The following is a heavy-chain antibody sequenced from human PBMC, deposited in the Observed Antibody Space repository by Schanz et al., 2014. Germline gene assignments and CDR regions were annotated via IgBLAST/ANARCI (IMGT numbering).Heavy chain of an antibody. Sequence: QVQLVQSGAEVKKPGSPVKVSCKSSGGTFSSYAISWVRQAPGQGLEWMGRIIPILGIANYAQNFQGRVTITADKSTSTAYMELTSLRAEDTAVYYCAGTYCSSTSCYTGYYYMDVSGKGTTVAVSS. V-gene: IGHV1-69*02. J-gene: IGHJ6*03. D-gene: IGHD2-2*02. CDR2: IIPILGIA. CDR1: GGTFSSYA. CDR3: AGTYCSSTSCYTGYYYMDV.